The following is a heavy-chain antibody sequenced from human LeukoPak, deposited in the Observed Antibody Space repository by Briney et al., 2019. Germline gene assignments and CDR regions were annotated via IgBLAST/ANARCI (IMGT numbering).Heavy chain of an antibody. CDR3: ARDYDSSGYSPIAFDY. CDR1: GGTSSSYA. V-gene: IGHV1-69*05. Sequence: SVKVSCKASGGTSSSYAISWVRQAPGQGLEWMGRIIPIFGTANYAQKFQGRVTITTDESTSTAYMELSSLRSEDTAVYYCARDYDSSGYSPIAFDYWGQGTLVTVSS. D-gene: IGHD3-22*01. CDR2: IIPIFGTA. J-gene: IGHJ4*02.